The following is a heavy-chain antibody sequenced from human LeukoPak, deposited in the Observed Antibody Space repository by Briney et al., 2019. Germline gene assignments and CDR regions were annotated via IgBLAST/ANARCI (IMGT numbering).Heavy chain of an antibody. D-gene: IGHD6-13*01. CDR3: ARVAAAGKGFDY. CDR2: ISSSSSYI. CDR1: GFTFSSYS. J-gene: IGHJ4*02. Sequence: GGSLRLSCAASGFTFSSYSMNWVRQAPGKGLEWVSSISSSSSYIYYADSVKGRFTISRDNAKNSLYLQMNSLRAGDTAVYYCARVAAAGKGFDYWGQGTLVTVSS. V-gene: IGHV3-21*01.